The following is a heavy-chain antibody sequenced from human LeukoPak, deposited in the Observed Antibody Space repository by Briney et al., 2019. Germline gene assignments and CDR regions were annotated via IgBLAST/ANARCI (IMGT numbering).Heavy chain of an antibody. CDR3: ARHGMIFGVVQTIDY. V-gene: IGHV5-51*01. D-gene: IGHD3-3*01. Sequence: GESLKISCKGSGYSFTSYWIGWVRQMPGKGLEWMGIIYPGDSDTRYSPSFQGQVTISADKSISTAYLQWSSLKASDTAMYYCARHGMIFGVVQTIDYWGQGTLVTVSS. J-gene: IGHJ4*02. CDR1: GYSFTSYW. CDR2: IYPGDSDT.